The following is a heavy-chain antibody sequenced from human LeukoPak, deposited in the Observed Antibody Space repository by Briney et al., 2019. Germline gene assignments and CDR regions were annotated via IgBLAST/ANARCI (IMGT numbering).Heavy chain of an antibody. J-gene: IGHJ3*02. CDR3: ASDCSGGSCYDAFDI. CDR1: GFTFSDYY. CDR2: ISSSGSTI. Sequence: GGSLRLSCAASGFTFSDYYMSWIRQAPGKGLEWVSYISSSGSTIYYADSVKSRFTISRDNAKNSLYLQMNSLRAEDTAVYYCASDCSGGSCYDAFDIWGQGTMVTVSS. D-gene: IGHD2-15*01. V-gene: IGHV3-11*04.